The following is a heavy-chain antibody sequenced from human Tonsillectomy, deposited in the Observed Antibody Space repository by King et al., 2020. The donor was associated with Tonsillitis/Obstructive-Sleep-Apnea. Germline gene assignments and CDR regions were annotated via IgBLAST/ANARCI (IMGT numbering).Heavy chain of an antibody. D-gene: IGHD6-19*01. V-gene: IGHV3-20*04. CDR1: GFNFDDYG. CDR2: MNWDGGSI. Sequence: VQLVESGAGVVRPGGSLRLSCAAPGFNFDDYGMSWVRQAPGKGLEWVSGMNWDGGSISYADSVKGRFTISRDNGKNSLYLQMISLRAEDTAFYYCARGASSGLMLAFDYWGQGTLVTVSS. CDR3: ARGASSGLMLAFDY. J-gene: IGHJ4*02.